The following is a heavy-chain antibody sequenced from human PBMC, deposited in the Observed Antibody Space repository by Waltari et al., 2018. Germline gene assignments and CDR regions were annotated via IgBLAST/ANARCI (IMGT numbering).Heavy chain of an antibody. Sequence: EVQLVESGGGSVQPGGSLRLYCAASGMTVSNYWMNWVRQAPGKGLEWVANIKQDGSEKNYVDSVEGRVSISRDNAQNSLYLQMNSLRAEDTAIYYCVTGLTTVTAKDYFDHWGQGALVTVS. D-gene: IGHD4-17*01. CDR2: IKQDGSEK. V-gene: IGHV3-7*01. CDR3: VTGLTTVTAKDYFDH. J-gene: IGHJ4*02. CDR1: GMTVSNYW.